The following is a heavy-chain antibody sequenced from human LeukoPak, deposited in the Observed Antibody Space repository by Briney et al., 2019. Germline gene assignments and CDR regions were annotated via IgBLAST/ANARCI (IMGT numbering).Heavy chain of an antibody. D-gene: IGHD4-17*01. V-gene: IGHV3-73*01. CDR2: IRSKTNSYAT. Sequence: PGGSLRLSCAASGFTFSGSAMHWVRQASGKGLEWVGRIRSKTNSYATSYAASVKGRFALSRDDSKNTAYLQMNSLKTEDTAVYYCAKVNGDYIVDPSDYWGQGTLVTVSS. CDR3: AKVNGDYIVDPSDY. J-gene: IGHJ4*02. CDR1: GFTFSGSA.